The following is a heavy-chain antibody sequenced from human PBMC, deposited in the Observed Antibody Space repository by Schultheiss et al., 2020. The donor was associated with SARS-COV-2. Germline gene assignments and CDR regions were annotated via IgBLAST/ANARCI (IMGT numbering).Heavy chain of an antibody. CDR1: GFSLSTSGMC. CDR2: IDWDDDK. J-gene: IGHJ4*02. D-gene: IGHD5-12*01. Sequence: SGPTLVKPTQTLTLTCTFSGFSLSTSGMCVSWIRQPPGKALEWLARIDWDDDKYYSTSLKTRLTISKDTSKNQVVLTMTNMDPVDTATYYCAHGRVVATPGPGYFDYWGQGTLVTVSS. CDR3: AHGRVVATPGPGYFDY. V-gene: IGHV2-70*12.